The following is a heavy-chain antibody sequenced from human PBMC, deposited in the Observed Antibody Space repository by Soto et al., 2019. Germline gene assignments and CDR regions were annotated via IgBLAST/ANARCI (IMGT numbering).Heavy chain of an antibody. D-gene: IGHD6-19*01. V-gene: IGHV3-23*01. CDR3: AKPGYLEQWLVRGYFDY. CDR1: GFTFSSYA. CDR2: ISSSGGTT. Sequence: GGSLRLSCAASGFTFSSYAMSWVRQAPGKGLEWVSAISSSGGTTHYADSVKGRFIISRDNSKNTLCLQMNSLRAEDTAVYYCAKPGYLEQWLVRGYFDYWGQGTMVTVSS. J-gene: IGHJ4*02.